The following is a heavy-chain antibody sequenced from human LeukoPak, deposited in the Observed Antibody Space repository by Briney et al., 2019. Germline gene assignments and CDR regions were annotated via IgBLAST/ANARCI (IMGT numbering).Heavy chain of an antibody. J-gene: IGHJ4*02. Sequence: ASVKVSCKVSGYTLTELSMHWVRQAPGKGLEWMGGFDPEDGERIYAQKFQGKVTMTEDTFTDTAYMELSSLRSEDTAVYYCATVRSLRDFWSGYSTYPSITYYSDYWGQGTLVTVSS. D-gene: IGHD3-3*01. CDR3: ATVRSLRDFWSGYSTYPSITYYSDY. CDR2: FDPEDGER. V-gene: IGHV1-24*01. CDR1: GYTLTELS.